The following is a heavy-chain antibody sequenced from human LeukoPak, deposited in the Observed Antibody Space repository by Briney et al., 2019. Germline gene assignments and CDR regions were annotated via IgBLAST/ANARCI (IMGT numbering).Heavy chain of an antibody. CDR1: GYTFTSYY. V-gene: IGHV1-46*01. Sequence: ASVKVSCKASGYTFTSYYMHWVRQAPGQGLEWMGIINPSGGSTSYAQKFQGRATMTRDTSTSTVYMELSSLRSEDTTVYYCARDPYPDYGGNCYFDYWGQGTLVTVSS. CDR3: ARDPYPDYGGNCYFDY. D-gene: IGHD4-23*01. CDR2: INPSGGST. J-gene: IGHJ4*02.